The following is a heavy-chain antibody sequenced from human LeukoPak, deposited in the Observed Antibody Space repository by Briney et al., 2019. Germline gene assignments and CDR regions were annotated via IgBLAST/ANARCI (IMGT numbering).Heavy chain of an antibody. V-gene: IGHV4-4*07. CDR3: ARDCGLRGSGSYYTIWFDP. CDR1: GGSISSYY. D-gene: IGHD3-10*01. CDR2: IYTSGST. Sequence: SETLSLTCTVSGGSISSYYWSWIRQPAGKGLEWIGRIYTSGSTNYNPSLKSRVTMSVDTSKNQFSLKLSSVTAEDTAVYYCARDCGLRGSGSYYTIWFDPWGQGTLVTVSS. J-gene: IGHJ5*02.